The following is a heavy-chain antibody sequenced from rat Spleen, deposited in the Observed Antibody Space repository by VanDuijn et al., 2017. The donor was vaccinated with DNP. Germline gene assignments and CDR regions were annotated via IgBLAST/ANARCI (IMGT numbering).Heavy chain of an antibody. Sequence: EVQLVESGGGPVQPGRSLKISCIASGFIFSNYWMTWIRQAPGKGLEWVASITNTGGSTYYPDSVKGRFTISRDNAENTVYLQMNSLRSEDTATYYCAKGYGDYWGQGVMVTVSS. CDR2: ITNTGGST. CDR1: GFIFSNYW. J-gene: IGHJ2*01. CDR3: AKGYGDY. V-gene: IGHV5-31*01. D-gene: IGHD4-1*01.